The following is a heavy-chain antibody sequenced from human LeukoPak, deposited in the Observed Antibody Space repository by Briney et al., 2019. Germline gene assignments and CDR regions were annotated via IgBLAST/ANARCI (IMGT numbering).Heavy chain of an antibody. CDR1: GYTFTSYG. CDR2: ISAYNGNT. V-gene: IGHV1-18*01. J-gene: IGHJ3*02. CDR3: ARDRSSSWYLEGDAFDI. Sequence: ASVTVSCTASGYTFTSYGISWVRQAPGQGLEWMGWISAYNGNTIYAQTLQGRVTMTTDTSTSTAYMELSSLRSEDTAVYYCARDRSSSWYLEGDAFDIWGQGTMVTVSS. D-gene: IGHD6-13*01.